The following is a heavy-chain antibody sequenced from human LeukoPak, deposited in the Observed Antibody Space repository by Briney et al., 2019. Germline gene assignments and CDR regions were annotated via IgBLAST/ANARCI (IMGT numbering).Heavy chain of an antibody. CDR3: AREYYDILTGPNFDY. CDR1: GFTFSSYG. D-gene: IGHD3-9*01. Sequence: PGGSLRLSCAASGFTFSSYGMSWVRQAPGKGLEWVSAISGSGLTTYYADSVKGRFTISRDNAKNSLYLQMNSLRAEDTAVYYCAREYYDILTGPNFDYWGQGTLVTVSS. V-gene: IGHV3-23*01. CDR2: ISGSGLTT. J-gene: IGHJ4*02.